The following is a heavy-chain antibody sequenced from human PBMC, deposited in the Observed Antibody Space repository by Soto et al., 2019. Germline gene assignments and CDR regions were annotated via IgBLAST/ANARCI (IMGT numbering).Heavy chain of an antibody. CDR1: GGTFSSYT. CDR3: ARHGGIRRDHFDY. V-gene: IGHV1-69*02. D-gene: IGHD3-3*01. J-gene: IGHJ4*02. Sequence: QVQLVQSGAAVKKPGSSVKVSCKASGGTFSSYTISWVRQAPGQGLEWMGRIIPILGIANYAQKVQGRVTITADKPTSTAYMVLSSLRSEDTAVYYCARHGGIRRDHFDYWGQGTLVTVSS. CDR2: IIPILGIA.